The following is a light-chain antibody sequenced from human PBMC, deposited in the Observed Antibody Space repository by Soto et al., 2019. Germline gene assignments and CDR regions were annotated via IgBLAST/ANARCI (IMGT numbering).Light chain of an antibody. CDR2: XXX. CDR3: QQRQYWTPIT. CDR1: QTMMSV. Sequence: EPLITPSPDTLAGCPGARATLYCRASQTMMSVLCWYQDRAVXAPXLXXXXXXXRAASIPARFSGSGSGTHFTLPISSLEPEDFAIYYCQQRQYWTPITFGHGTRLHI. V-gene: IGKV3D-15*01. J-gene: IGKJ5*01.